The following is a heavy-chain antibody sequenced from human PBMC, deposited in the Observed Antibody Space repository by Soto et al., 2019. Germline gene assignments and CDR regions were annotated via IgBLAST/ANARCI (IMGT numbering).Heavy chain of an antibody. CDR1: GGSISRSTYN. CDR3: AKIPFVHYYFYMDV. D-gene: IGHD6-6*01. V-gene: IGHV4-39*01. CDR2: FYYSGST. J-gene: IGHJ6*03. Sequence: QLQLQESGPGLVKPSETLSLTCSVSGGSISRSTYNWGWIRQPPGKGLEWIGSFYYSGSTYYNPSHKSRVTISVDTSQNQFALKLSSMTAADTAVYYCAKIPFVHYYFYMDVWGKGATVTVSS.